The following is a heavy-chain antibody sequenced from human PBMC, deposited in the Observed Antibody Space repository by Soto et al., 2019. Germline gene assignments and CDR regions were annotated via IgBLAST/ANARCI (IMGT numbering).Heavy chain of an antibody. CDR1: GGSISNSDYY. D-gene: IGHD3-22*01. Sequence: SETLSLTCTVSGGSISNSDYYWGWIRQPPGKGLEWIGTISYTGSTFYNPSLKSRVSISVDTSKNQFSLKLSSVTVADTAVYCCARQKKYYYDSSGYPDYWGQGTLVTVSS. J-gene: IGHJ4*02. CDR2: ISYTGST. V-gene: IGHV4-39*01. CDR3: ARQKKYYYDSSGYPDY.